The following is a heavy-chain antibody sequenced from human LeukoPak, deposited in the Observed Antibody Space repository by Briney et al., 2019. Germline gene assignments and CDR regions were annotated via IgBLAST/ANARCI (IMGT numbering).Heavy chain of an antibody. D-gene: IGHD3-22*01. Sequence: GESLKISCKGSGYSFTSYWIGWVRQMPGKGLEWMGIIYPGDSDTRYSPSFQGQGTISADKSISTAYLQWSSLKASDTAMYYCARSYDSSGYYQYYFDYWGQGTLVTVSS. J-gene: IGHJ4*02. V-gene: IGHV5-51*01. CDR2: IYPGDSDT. CDR3: ARSYDSSGYYQYYFDY. CDR1: GYSFTSYW.